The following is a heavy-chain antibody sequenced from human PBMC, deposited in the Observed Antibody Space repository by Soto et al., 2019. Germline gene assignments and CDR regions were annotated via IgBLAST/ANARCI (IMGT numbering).Heavy chain of an antibody. Sequence: PSETLSLTCTASGGSISTYYWSWIRQPPGKGLEWIGYIYYSGSTNYNPSLKSRVTISVDTSKNQLSLKLRSEDSAVYYCARDYTSSYNYDSTNYGYFDFWGLGTLVTVSS. CDR3: ARDYTSSYNYDSTNYGYFDF. D-gene: IGHD3-22*01. J-gene: IGHJ4*02. CDR1: GGSISTYY. CDR2: IYYSGST. V-gene: IGHV4-59*01.